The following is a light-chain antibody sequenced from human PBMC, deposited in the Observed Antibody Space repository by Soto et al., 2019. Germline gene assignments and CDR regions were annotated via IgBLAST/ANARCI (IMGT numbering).Light chain of an antibody. CDR1: SSDIGRYNY. V-gene: IGLV2-14*03. CDR2: EVS. Sequence: QSVLTQPASVSGSPGQSITISCTGSSSDIGRYNYVSWYQQLPGKAPKLIIYEVSNRPSGVSDRFSGSKSGNTASLSISGLQTEDEADYYCGSYTSATTWVFGGGTKLT. CDR3: GSYTSATTWV. J-gene: IGLJ3*02.